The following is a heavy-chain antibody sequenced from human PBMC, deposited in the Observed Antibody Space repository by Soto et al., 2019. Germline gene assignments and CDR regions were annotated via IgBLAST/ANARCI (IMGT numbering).Heavy chain of an antibody. CDR1: GFTFSIFA. Sequence: TGGSLRLSCAASGFTFSIFAMSWVRQSPGKGLEWVSTISGSGGSTYYADAVKGWFTISRDNSMGTLYLQMKSLRVEDTAIYYCAKEVSLGSTVDLGYWGQGALVTVSS. J-gene: IGHJ4*02. CDR2: ISGSGGST. V-gene: IGHV3-23*01. D-gene: IGHD7-27*01. CDR3: AKEVSLGSTVDLGY.